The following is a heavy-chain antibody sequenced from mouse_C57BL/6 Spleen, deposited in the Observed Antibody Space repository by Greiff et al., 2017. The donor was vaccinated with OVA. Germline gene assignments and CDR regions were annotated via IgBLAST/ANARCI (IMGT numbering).Heavy chain of an antibody. CDR3: ARGGTNWDYFDY. D-gene: IGHD4-1*02. CDR1: GYTFTSYW. Sequence: QVQLKQPGAELVRPGTSVKLSCKASGYTFTSYWMHWVKQRPGQGLEWIGVIDPSDSYTNYNQKFKGKATLTVDTSSSTAYMQLSSLTSEDSAVYYCARGGTNWDYFDYWGQGTTLTVSS. V-gene: IGHV1-59*01. J-gene: IGHJ2*01. CDR2: IDPSDSYT.